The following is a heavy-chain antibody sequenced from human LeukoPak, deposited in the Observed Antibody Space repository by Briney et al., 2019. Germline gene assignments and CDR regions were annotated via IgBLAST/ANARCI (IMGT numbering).Heavy chain of an antibody. CDR3: ARDYNWNPPDY. D-gene: IGHD1-1*01. CDR2: VDSDGRIT. CDR1: GFTVSSNY. J-gene: IGHJ4*02. V-gene: IGHV3-74*01. Sequence: GGSLRLSCAASGFTVSSNYMSWVRQAPGKGLEWVSRVDSDGRITTYADSVKGRFTISRDNAKNTLYLQMNTLRDEDTAVYYCARDYNWNPPDYWGQGTLVTVSS.